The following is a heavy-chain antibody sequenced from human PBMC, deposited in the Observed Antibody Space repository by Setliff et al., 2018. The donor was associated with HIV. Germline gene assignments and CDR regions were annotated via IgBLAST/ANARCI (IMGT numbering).Heavy chain of an antibody. CDR3: ARQNYYDISGYYERPLDFDY. CDR1: GDSIDNKYY. CDR2: VYHTGTA. Sequence: SETLSLTCVVSGDSIDNKYYWAWIRQPPGRGLEWIGTVYHTGTAYYNSSIKSRVAISIDTSNNRFSLRLYSVTAADTAMYYCARQNYYDISGYYERPLDFDYWGQGTLVTVSS. D-gene: IGHD3-22*01. V-gene: IGHV4-38-2*01. J-gene: IGHJ4*02.